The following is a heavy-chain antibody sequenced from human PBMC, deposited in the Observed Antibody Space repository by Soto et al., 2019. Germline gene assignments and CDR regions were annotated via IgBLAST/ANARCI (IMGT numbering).Heavy chain of an antibody. Sequence: QVHLVQSGAEVKKPGSSVKVSCKTSGDTVSSYGISWVRQVPGQGLEWMGTILPILGTTNYAQKFQGTLTLTTDESTSTAYMDLRSLTSEDTAVYFWATDRALRGFDYWGQGTLVTVSS. CDR2: ILPILGTT. CDR1: GDTVSSYG. J-gene: IGHJ4*02. CDR3: ATDRALRGFDY. D-gene: IGHD3-10*01. V-gene: IGHV1-69*18.